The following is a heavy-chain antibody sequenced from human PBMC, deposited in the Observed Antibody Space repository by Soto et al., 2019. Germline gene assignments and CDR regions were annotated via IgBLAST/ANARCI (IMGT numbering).Heavy chain of an antibody. CDR3: ARAFSGSYPNFDY. D-gene: IGHD1-26*01. CDR1: GFIFRSYA. Sequence: GGSLRLSCLASGFIFRSYAMHWVRQAPGKGLEWVAVITYDGANGYYADSVRGRFAISRDNSKSTLFLQMNSLRPEDTAVYYCARAFSGSYPNFDYWGQGTLVTVS. J-gene: IGHJ4*02. CDR2: ITYDGANG. V-gene: IGHV3-30*09.